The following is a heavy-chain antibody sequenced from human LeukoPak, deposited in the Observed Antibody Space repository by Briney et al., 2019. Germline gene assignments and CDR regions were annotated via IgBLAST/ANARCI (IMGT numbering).Heavy chain of an antibody. D-gene: IGHD6-19*01. CDR3: ATGRITVTASFDY. J-gene: IGHJ4*02. CDR2: FDPEDGEA. CDR1: GYTLSDSS. Sequence: GAPVKVSCKVSGYTLSDSSMHWVRQAPGKGLEWMGGFDPEDGEAIYAQKFQGRVTMTEDTSTDTAYMKLSSLRSEDTAVYYCATGRITVTASFDYWGQGTLVTVSS. V-gene: IGHV1-24*01.